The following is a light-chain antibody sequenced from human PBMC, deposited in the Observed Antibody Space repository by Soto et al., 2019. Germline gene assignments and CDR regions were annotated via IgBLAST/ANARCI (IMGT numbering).Light chain of an antibody. CDR2: AAS. V-gene: IGKV3-20*01. CDR3: QQYTNAHGIT. Sequence: EIALTQSPCTLSLSPGERATLSCRASQGVGNKYLAWYQQRPGQAPSLLIYAASSRATGVPDRFSGSGSGTDFTLTISRLEPEVFAVYYCQQYTNAHGITFGQGTRLEIK. J-gene: IGKJ5*01. CDR1: QGVGNKY.